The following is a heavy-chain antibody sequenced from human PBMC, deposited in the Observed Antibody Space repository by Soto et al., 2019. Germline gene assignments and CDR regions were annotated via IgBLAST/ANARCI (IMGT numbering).Heavy chain of an antibody. Sequence: GGSLRLSCAASGFTFSSYAMSWVRQAPGKGLEWVSAISGSGGRTYYADSVKGRFTISRDNSKNTLYLQKNSLRGEDAAAYYCAKDFRRYSCGSGDYYDMDVWGKGTTVTVSS. CDR1: GFTFSSYA. CDR2: ISGSGGRT. V-gene: IGHV3-23*01. D-gene: IGHD5-18*01. J-gene: IGHJ6*03. CDR3: AKDFRRYSCGSGDYYDMDV.